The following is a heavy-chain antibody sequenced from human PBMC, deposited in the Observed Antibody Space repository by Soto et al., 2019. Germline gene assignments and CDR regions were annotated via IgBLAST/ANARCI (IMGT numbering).Heavy chain of an antibody. CDR3: ASVIQTSEWGMRGEKEYYYYMDV. CDR2: IYYSGST. J-gene: IGHJ6*03. Sequence: SETLSLTCTVSGGSISSYYWSWIRQPPGKGLEWIGYIYYSGSTNYNPSLKSRVTISVDTSKNQFSLKLSSVTAADTAVYYCASVIQTSEWGMRGEKEYYYYMDVWGKGTTVTVSS. CDR1: GGSISSYY. D-gene: IGHD3-16*01. V-gene: IGHV4-59*01.